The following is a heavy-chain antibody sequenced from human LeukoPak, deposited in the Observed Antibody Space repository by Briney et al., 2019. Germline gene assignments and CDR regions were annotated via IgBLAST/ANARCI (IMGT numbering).Heavy chain of an antibody. CDR1: GFIFSGSA. CDR2: IRSKANTYAT. V-gene: IGHV3-73*01. CDR3: TRHEGGVTTETDY. Sequence: GGSLKLSCAASGFIFSGSAMHWVRQSSGKGLEWVGRIRSKANTYATAYAASVKGRFTISRDDSKNTAYLQMNSLKTEDTAVYYCTRHEGGVTTETDYWGQGTLVTVSS. D-gene: IGHD4-17*01. J-gene: IGHJ4*02.